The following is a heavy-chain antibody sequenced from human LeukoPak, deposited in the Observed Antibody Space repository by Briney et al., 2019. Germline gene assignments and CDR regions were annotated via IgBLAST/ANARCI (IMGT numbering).Heavy chain of an antibody. CDR1: GFTFSSYS. V-gene: IGHV3-21*01. Sequence: GGSLRLSCAASGFTFSSYSMNWVRQAPGKGLEWVSSNIYYADSLKGRFTISRNNAKNSLYLQMNSLRAEDTAVYYCASFQTGNYYYYYMDVWGKGTTVTVSS. CDR2: NI. J-gene: IGHJ6*03. CDR3: ASFQTGNYYYYYMDV.